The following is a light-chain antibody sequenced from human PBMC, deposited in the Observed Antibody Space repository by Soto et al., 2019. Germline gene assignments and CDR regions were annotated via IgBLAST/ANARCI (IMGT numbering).Light chain of an antibody. CDR3: QQSYSAPYT. J-gene: IGKJ2*01. CDR2: AAS. CDR1: QSISTY. Sequence: DIQLTQSPPSLSASVGDRVTITCRATQSISTYLNWYQQRPGKAPNLLIYAASSLPSGVPSRFSGSGSGTDFTLTISSLRPEDFASYYCQQSYSAPYTFGQGTKLEF. V-gene: IGKV1-39*01.